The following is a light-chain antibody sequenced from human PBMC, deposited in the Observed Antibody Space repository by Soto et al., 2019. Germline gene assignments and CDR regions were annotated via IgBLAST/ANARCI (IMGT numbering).Light chain of an antibody. J-gene: IGKJ2*01. Sequence: DIQMTQSPSTLSVSVGDRVTITCRASQSISNWLAWYQQKPGKAPTLLIYDVSRLESGVPSRFSGSGSGTEFTLTINSLQPDDFATYDGQPDDSYYTFGQGTKVAIK. V-gene: IGKV1-5*01. CDR3: QPDDSYYT. CDR1: QSISNW. CDR2: DVS.